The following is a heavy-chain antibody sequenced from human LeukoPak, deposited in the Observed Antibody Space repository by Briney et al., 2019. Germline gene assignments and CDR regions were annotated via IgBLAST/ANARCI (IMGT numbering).Heavy chain of an antibody. J-gene: IGHJ3*02. CDR3: ARGIVVVIARQEAFDI. Sequence: KPGGSLRLSCAASGFTFSDYYMSWIRQAPGKGLEWVSYISSSGSTIYYADSVKGRFTISRDNAKNSLYLQMNSLRAEDTAVYYCARGIVVVIARQEAFDIWGQGTMVTVSS. CDR2: ISSSGSTI. D-gene: IGHD3-22*01. CDR1: GFTFSDYY. V-gene: IGHV3-11*01.